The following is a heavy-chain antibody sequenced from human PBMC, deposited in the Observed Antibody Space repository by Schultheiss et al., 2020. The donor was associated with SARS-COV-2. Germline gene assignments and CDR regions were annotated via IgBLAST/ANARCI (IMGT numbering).Heavy chain of an antibody. CDR3: ARGRGSSSHYYYYYIDV. D-gene: IGHD6-13*01. J-gene: IGHJ6*03. V-gene: IGHV4-30-2*01. CDR2: IYHSGST. CDR1: GGSISSGGYS. Sequence: SETLSLTCAVSGGSISSGGYSWSWIRQPPGKGLEWIGYIYHSGSTYYNPSLKSRVTISVDTSKNQFSLKLSSVTAADTAVYYCARGRGSSSHYYYYYIDVWGKGTTVTVSS.